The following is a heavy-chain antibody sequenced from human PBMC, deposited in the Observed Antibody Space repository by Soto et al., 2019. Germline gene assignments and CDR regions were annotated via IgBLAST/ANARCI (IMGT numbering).Heavy chain of an antibody. V-gene: IGHV3-23*01. CDR3: AKAPDYGDYEFFQH. CDR1: GFTFSVYA. CDR2: ISGNGGST. D-gene: IGHD4-17*01. J-gene: IGHJ1*01. Sequence: PGGSLRLSCGASGFTFSVYAMTWVRQAPGKGLEWVSAISGNGGSTYYADSVKGRFTISRDNAKKSLYLQMNSLRPEDTAFYYCAKAPDYGDYEFFQHWGQGTLVTVSS.